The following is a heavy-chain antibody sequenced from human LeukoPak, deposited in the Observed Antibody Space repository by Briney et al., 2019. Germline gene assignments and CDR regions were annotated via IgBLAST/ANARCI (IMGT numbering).Heavy chain of an antibody. J-gene: IGHJ4*02. CDR2: INHSGST. CDR3: ARRALGVDIVATNPYYFDY. Sequence: SETLSLTCAVYGGSFSGYYWSWIRQPPGKGLEWIGEINHSGSTNYNPSLKSRVTISVDTSKNQFSLKLSSVTAADTAVYYCARRALGVDIVATNPYYFDYWGQGTLVTVSS. CDR1: GGSFSGYY. V-gene: IGHV4-34*01. D-gene: IGHD5-12*01.